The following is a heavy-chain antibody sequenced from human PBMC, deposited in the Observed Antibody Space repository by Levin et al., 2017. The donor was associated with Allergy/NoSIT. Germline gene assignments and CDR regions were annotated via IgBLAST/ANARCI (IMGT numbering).Heavy chain of an antibody. V-gene: IGHV3-23*01. CDR3: AKHQSAYHSQNYAMDV. J-gene: IGHJ6*02. CDR2: ISGLGGGT. D-gene: IGHD3-3*01. CDR1: GFTFSNFA. Sequence: SGGSLRLSCAASGFTFSNFAMSWVRQTPDKGLEWVSAISGLGGGTYYADSVKGRFTISRDSSKNTVYLQMNSLRAEDTAVYYCAKHQSAYHSQNYAMDVWGQGTTVTVSS.